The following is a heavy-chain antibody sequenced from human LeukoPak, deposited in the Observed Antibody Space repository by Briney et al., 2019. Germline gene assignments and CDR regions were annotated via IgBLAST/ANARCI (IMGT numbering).Heavy chain of an antibody. D-gene: IGHD3-3*01. CDR1: GGSISISTYY. CDR3: ARVVTIFGVVISLNYYYYYMDV. CDR2: IYYSGST. V-gene: IGHV4-39*07. Sequence: SETLSLTCTVSGGSISISTYYWGWIRQPPGKGLEWIGSIYYSGSTNYNPSLKSRVTISVDTSKNQSSLKLSSVTAADTAVYYCARVVTIFGVVISLNYYYYYMDVWGKGTTVTVSS. J-gene: IGHJ6*03.